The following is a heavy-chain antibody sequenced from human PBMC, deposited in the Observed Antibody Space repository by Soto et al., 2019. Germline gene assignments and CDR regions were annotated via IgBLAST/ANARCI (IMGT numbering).Heavy chain of an antibody. V-gene: IGHV1-69*13. CDR1: GGTFSSYA. CDR3: ARSVGYSYGLYYYYYGMDV. D-gene: IGHD5-18*01. J-gene: IGHJ6*02. CDR2: IIPIFGTA. Sequence: SVKVSCKASGGTFSSYAISWVRQAPGQGLEWMGGIIPIFGTANCAQKFQGRVTITADESTSTAYMELSSLRSEDTAVYYCARSVGYSYGLYYYYYGMDVWGQGTTVTVSS.